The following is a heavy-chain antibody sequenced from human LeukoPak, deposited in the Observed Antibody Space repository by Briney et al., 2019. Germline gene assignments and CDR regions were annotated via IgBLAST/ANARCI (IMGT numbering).Heavy chain of an antibody. Sequence: PGGSLRLSCAASGFTFSNAWMSWVRQAPGKGLEWVSRIKNRFDGGTTDYAAPVKGRFTISRDDSKNTLSLQMNSLITEDTAAYYCTTDCSSTSCYGDGAFDLWGQGTMVTVSS. CDR3: TTDCSSTSCYGDGAFDL. D-gene: IGHD2-2*01. J-gene: IGHJ3*01. CDR1: GFTFSNAW. V-gene: IGHV3-15*01. CDR2: IKNRFDGGTT.